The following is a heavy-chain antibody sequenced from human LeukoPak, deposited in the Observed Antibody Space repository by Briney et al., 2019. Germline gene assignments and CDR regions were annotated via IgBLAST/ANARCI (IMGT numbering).Heavy chain of an antibody. J-gene: IGHJ6*02. CDR2: INHSGST. CDR1: GGSFSGYY. Sequence: SETLSLTCAVYGGSFSGYYWSWIRQPPGKGLEWIGEINHSGSTNYNPSLKSRVTISVDTSKNQFSLKLSSATAADTAVYYCARADHYYYYGMDVWGQGTTVTVSS. V-gene: IGHV4-34*01. CDR3: ARADHYYYYGMDV.